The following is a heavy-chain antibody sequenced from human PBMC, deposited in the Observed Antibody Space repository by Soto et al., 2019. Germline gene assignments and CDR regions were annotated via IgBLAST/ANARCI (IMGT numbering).Heavy chain of an antibody. CDR2: IKSKTDGGTT. D-gene: IGHD1-26*01. Sequence: GGSLRLSCAASGFTFSNAWMNWVRQAPGKGLEWVGRIKSKTDGGTTDYAAPVKGRFTISRDDSKNTLYLQMNSLKTEDTAVYYCTTGVGASYWYFDLWGRGTLVTVSS. V-gene: IGHV3-15*01. J-gene: IGHJ2*01. CDR3: TTGVGASYWYFDL. CDR1: GFTFSNAW.